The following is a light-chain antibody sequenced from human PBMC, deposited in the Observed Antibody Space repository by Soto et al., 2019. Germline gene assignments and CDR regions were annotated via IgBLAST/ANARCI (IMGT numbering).Light chain of an antibody. J-gene: IGLJ1*01. CDR2: EVN. Sequence: QSVLTQPPSASGSPGQSVTISCTGTSSDVGRYNYVSWYQQHPGKAPKLMISEVNKRASGVPDRFSGSKSGNTASLTISGLQAEDESDYYCSSYTSSSTLGNVFGTGTKVTVL. CDR1: SSDVGRYNY. CDR3: SSYTSSSTLGNV. V-gene: IGLV2-8*01.